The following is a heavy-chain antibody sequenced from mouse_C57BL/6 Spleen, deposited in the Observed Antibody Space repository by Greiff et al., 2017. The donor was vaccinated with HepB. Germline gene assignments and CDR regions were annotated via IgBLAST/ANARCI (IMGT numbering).Heavy chain of an antibody. V-gene: IGHV1-80*01. Sequence: QVHVKQSGAELVKPGASVKISCKASGYAFSSYWMNWVKQRPGKGLEWIGQIYPGDGDTNYNGKFKGKATLTADKSSSTAYMQLSSLTSEDSAVYFCARSYYGSHYFDYWGQGTTLTVSS. D-gene: IGHD1-1*01. J-gene: IGHJ2*01. CDR2: IYPGDGDT. CDR3: ARSYYGSHYFDY. CDR1: GYAFSSYW.